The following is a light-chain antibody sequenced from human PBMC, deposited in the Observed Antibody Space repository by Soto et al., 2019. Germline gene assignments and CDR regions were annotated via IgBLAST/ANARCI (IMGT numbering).Light chain of an antibody. V-gene: IGLV1-44*01. J-gene: IGLJ1*01. CDR3: AAWDDRLYGQV. Sequence: QSALTQPPSASGTPGQRVTISCSGSSSNIGANTVNWYQQLPGTAPKLLISSNDRRPSGVPDRLSGSKSGTSAPLAISGLQSEDDADYYCAAWDDRLYGQVFGSGTKVTVL. CDR2: SND. CDR1: SSNIGANT.